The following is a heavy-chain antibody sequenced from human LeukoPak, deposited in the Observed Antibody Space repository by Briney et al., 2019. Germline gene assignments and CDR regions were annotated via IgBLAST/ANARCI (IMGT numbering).Heavy chain of an antibody. D-gene: IGHD6-13*01. CDR3: AKTGAAPRDYYYGMDV. CDR2: MSGSGDST. J-gene: IGHJ6*02. V-gene: IGHV3-23*01. Sequence: GGSLRLSCAASGFTFSSCAMSWVRQAPGKGLEWVSAMSGSGDSTYYADSVKGRFTISRDNSRNTLYLQMNSLRAEDTAVYYCAKTGAAPRDYYYGMDVWGQGTTVTVSS. CDR1: GFTFSSCA.